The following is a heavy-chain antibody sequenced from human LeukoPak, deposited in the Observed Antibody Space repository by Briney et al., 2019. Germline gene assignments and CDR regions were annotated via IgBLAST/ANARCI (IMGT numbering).Heavy chain of an antibody. D-gene: IGHD1-26*01. CDR3: ARLGSYFDY. J-gene: IGHJ4*02. CDR1: GGSINYYY. CDR2: VYYTGNT. V-gene: IGHV4-59*01. Sequence: AETLSLTCTVSGGSINYYYWSWIRQPPGKGLEWIGYVYYTGNTNYNPSLKSRVTMSVDTSKNQFSLKLSSVTAADTAIYHCARLGSYFDYWGQGTLVTVSS.